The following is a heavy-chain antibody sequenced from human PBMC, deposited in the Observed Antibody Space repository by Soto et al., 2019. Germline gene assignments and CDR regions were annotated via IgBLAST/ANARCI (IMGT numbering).Heavy chain of an antibody. CDR3: ARVHPPYSSGWYGGG. V-gene: IGHV1-69*06. CDR2: IIPIFGTA. Sequence: GASVKVSCKASGGTFSSYAISWVRQAPGQGLEWMGGIIPIFGTANYAQKFQGRVTITADKSTSTAYMELSSLRSEDTAVYYCARVHPPYSSGWYGGGWGQGTLVTVSS. J-gene: IGHJ4*02. D-gene: IGHD6-19*01. CDR1: GGTFSSYA.